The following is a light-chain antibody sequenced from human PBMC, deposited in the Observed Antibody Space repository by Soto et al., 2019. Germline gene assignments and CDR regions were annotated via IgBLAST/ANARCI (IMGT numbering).Light chain of an antibody. CDR3: QQYVNSPGT. CDR1: QRVNSSY. J-gene: IGKJ2*02. CDR2: GAS. V-gene: IGKV3-20*01. Sequence: EIVLTQSPDTLYLSPGEGATLSCRASQRVNSSYLAWYQQKPGQAPRLLISGASDRATGVPARVSGSGSGTDFTLTISRLEPEDFAVYYCQQYVNSPGTFGQGTKLEIK.